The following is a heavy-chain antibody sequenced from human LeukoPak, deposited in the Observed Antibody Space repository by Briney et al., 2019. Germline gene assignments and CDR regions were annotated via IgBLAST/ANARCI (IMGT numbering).Heavy chain of an antibody. J-gene: IGHJ4*02. CDR2: ISSSSYI. V-gene: IGHV3-69-1*01. CDR1: GFTFSDYY. D-gene: IGHD3-22*01. CDR3: ARDRHYYDSSGSD. Sequence: GGSPRLSCAASGFTFSDYYMSWIRQAPGKGLEWVSYISSSSYIYYADSVKGRFTISRDNAKNSLYLQMNSLRAEDTAVYYCARDRHYYDSSGSDWGQGTLVTVSS.